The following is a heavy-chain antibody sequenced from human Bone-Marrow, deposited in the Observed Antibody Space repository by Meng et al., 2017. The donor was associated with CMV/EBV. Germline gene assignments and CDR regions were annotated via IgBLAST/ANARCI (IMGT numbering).Heavy chain of an antibody. CDR1: GFTFSDYY. D-gene: IGHD5-18*01. V-gene: IGHV3-53*05. CDR3: ARREILGYSEGLYAFNV. Sequence: GSLRLSCAASGFTFSDYYMSWIRQAPGKGLEWVSVIYSGGIHSDGDTYHTDSVKGRFTISRDNSKNTLYLQMDSLRTEDTAVYYCARREILGYSEGLYAFNVWGQGTRVTVSS. J-gene: IGHJ3*01. CDR2: IYSGGIHSDGDT.